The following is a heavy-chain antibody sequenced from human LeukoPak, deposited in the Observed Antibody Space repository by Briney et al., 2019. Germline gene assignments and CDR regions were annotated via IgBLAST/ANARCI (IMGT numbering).Heavy chain of an antibody. Sequence: GGSLRLSCAASGFTVSSNYMSWVRQAPGKGLEWVSVIYSGGTTYYADSVKGRFTVSRDNSKNTLYLQMNSLRGEDTAVYYCARDYRGTIFGVVINYFDYWGQGTLVTVSS. D-gene: IGHD3-3*01. CDR2: IYSGGTT. V-gene: IGHV3-53*01. J-gene: IGHJ4*02. CDR3: ARDYRGTIFGVVINYFDY. CDR1: GFTVSSNY.